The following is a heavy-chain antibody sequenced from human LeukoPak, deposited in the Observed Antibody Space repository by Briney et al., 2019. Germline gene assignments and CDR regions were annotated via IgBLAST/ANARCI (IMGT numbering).Heavy chain of an antibody. Sequence: ASVKVSCKASGYTFTSYGISWVRQAPGQGLEWMGWISAYNGNTNYAQKLQGRVTMTTDTSTSTAYMELRSLRSDDTPVYYCASSNYYDSSGYYYVWGQGTLVTVSS. V-gene: IGHV1-18*01. J-gene: IGHJ4*02. CDR2: ISAYNGNT. CDR1: GYTFTSYG. CDR3: ASSNYYDSSGYYYV. D-gene: IGHD3-22*01.